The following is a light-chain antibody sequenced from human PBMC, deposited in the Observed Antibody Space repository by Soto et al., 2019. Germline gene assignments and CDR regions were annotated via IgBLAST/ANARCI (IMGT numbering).Light chain of an antibody. V-gene: IGKV3-11*01. J-gene: IGKJ1*01. Sequence: EVVLTQSPATLSLSPGERATLSCRASQSVSSYLAWYQQKPGQAPRLLIYDATNRATGTPARFSASGSGTDFTLTISSLQSEDLAVYHCQQYNKWPQTFGQGTKVESK. CDR1: QSVSSY. CDR3: QQYNKWPQT. CDR2: DAT.